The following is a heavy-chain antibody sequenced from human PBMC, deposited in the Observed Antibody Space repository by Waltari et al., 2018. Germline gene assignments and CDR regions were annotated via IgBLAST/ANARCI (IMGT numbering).Heavy chain of an antibody. CDR1: GGSISSHS. CDR2: IYYSGST. V-gene: IGHV4-59*11. J-gene: IGHJ4*02. CDR3: ARDAQYSSSWTPFDY. D-gene: IGHD6-13*01. Sequence: QVQLQESGPGLVKPSETLSLTCPVSGGSISSHSWSWIRKPPGKGLEWIGYIYYSGSTNYNPSLKSRVTISVDTSKNQFSLKLSSVTAADTAVYYCARDAQYSSSWTPFDYWGQGTLVTVSS.